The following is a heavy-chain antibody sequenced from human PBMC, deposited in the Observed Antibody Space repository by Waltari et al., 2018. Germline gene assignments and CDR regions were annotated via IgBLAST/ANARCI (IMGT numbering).Heavy chain of an antibody. CDR1: GYTLTELS. J-gene: IGHJ4*02. CDR3: ATVLRTSSYDFWSGLIGNY. CDR2: FDPEDGET. D-gene: IGHD3-3*01. Sequence: QVQLVQSGAAVKKPGASVKVSCKVSGYTLTELSMHWVRQAPGNGLEWMGGFDPEDGETIYAQKFQGRVTMTEDTSTDTAYMELSSLRSEDTAVYYCATVLRTSSYDFWSGLIGNYWGQGTLVTVSS. V-gene: IGHV1-24*01.